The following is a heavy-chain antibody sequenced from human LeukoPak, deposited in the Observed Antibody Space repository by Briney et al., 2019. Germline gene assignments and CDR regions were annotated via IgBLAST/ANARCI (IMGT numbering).Heavy chain of an antibody. CDR2: ISNDGTTS. CDR3: VRGSSTETYSAEYFHH. V-gene: IGHV3-11*01. CDR1: GFTVSSNY. D-gene: IGHD2-21*01. J-gene: IGHJ1*01. Sequence: GGSLRLSCAASGFTVSSNYMSWVRQAPGKGLEWIAYISNDGTTSIYADSVKGRFTISRDNANDSVFLQIHTVRADDTALYYCVRGSSTETYSAEYFHHWGQGTVVTVST.